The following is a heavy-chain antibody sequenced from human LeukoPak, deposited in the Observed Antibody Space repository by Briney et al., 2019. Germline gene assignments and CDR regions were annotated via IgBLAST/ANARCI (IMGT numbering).Heavy chain of an antibody. CDR2: INPNSGGT. V-gene: IGHV1-2*02. Sequence: ASVKVSRKASGYTFTGYYMHWVRQAPGQGLEWMGWINPNSGGTNYAQKFQGRVTMTRDTSISTAYMELSRLRSDDTAVYYCARDFGHYYDSSGYYQLFDYWGQGTLVTVSS. D-gene: IGHD3-22*01. CDR3: ARDFGHYYDSSGYYQLFDY. CDR1: GYTFTGYY. J-gene: IGHJ4*02.